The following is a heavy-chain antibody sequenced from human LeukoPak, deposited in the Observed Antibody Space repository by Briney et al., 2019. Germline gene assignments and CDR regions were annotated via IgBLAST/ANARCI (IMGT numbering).Heavy chain of an antibody. CDR3: ARGVNWWYFDL. J-gene: IGHJ2*01. V-gene: IGHV3-7*01. CDR2: IKQDGSDK. D-gene: IGHD1-1*01. Sequence: PGGSLRLSCAASGFTFSTYWMSWVRQAPGKGLEWVANIKQDGSDKYYVDSVKGRFTISRDNAENSLYLQMNSLRAEDTAVYYCARGVNWWYFDLWGRGTLVAVSS. CDR1: GFTFSTYW.